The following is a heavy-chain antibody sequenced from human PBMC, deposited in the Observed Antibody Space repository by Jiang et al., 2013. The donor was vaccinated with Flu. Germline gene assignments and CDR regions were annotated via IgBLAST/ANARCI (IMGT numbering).Heavy chain of an antibody. D-gene: IGHD3-22*01. CDR3: AKERRDYHSSGYYHFYYGLDV. CDR1: GASTNTFY. Sequence: GSGLVKPSETLSLTCTVSGASTNTFYWNWIRQSPGKGLEWIGHIQNSGSTNYNPSLKSRVTISVDTSKKEVSLRLSSVTAADTAVYYCAKERRDYHSSGYYHFYYGLDVWGKGTTVTVSS. V-gene: IGHV4-59*01. CDR2: IQNSGST. J-gene: IGHJ6*04.